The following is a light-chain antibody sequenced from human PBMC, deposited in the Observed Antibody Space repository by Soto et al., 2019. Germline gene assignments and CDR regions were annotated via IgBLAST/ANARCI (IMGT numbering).Light chain of an antibody. J-gene: IGLJ2*01. CDR2: GNS. V-gene: IGLV1-40*01. CDR1: SSNIGAGYD. Sequence: QSVLTQPPSVFGAPGQRVTISCTGSSSNIGAGYDVHWYQQLPGTAPKLLIYGNSNRPSGVPDRFSGSKSGTSASLAITGLQAEDEADYYCQSYDSSPGWVFGGGTKLTVL. CDR3: QSYDSSPGWV.